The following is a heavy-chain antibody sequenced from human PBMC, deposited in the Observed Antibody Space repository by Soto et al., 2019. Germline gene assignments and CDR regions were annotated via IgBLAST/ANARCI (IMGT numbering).Heavy chain of an antibody. CDR1: GGSFSGYY. J-gene: IGHJ3*02. CDR2: INHSGST. CDR3: ARVERPNGSGELRDAFDI. V-gene: IGHV4-34*01. Sequence: SETLSLTCAVYGGSFSGYYWSWIRQPPGKGLEWIGEINHSGSTNYNPSLKRRVTISVDTSKNQFSLKRSSVTAADTAVYYWARVERPNGSGELRDAFDIWGQGTMVTVSS. D-gene: IGHD1-26*01.